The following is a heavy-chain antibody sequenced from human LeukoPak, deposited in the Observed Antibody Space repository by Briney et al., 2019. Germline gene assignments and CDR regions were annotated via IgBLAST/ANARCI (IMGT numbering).Heavy chain of an antibody. CDR3: ARQFAYSSSSYFDY. D-gene: IGHD6-6*01. V-gene: IGHV4-59*08. CDR2: VYYTGST. CDR1: GGSVSSYY. Sequence: SETLSLTCSVSGGSVSSYYWSWIRQPPGKGLEWIGYVYYTGSTNYNPSLKSRVTVFEDKSKNQFSLRLSSVTVADTAVYYCARQFAYSSSSYFDYWGQGSLVTVSS. J-gene: IGHJ4*02.